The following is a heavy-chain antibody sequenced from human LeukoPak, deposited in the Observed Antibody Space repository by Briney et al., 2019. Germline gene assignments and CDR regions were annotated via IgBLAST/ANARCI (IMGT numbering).Heavy chain of an antibody. J-gene: IGHJ4*02. CDR1: GFSLTTYG. Sequence: SGRSLRLSCAASGFSLTTYGTHWLRQAPGKGLEWVAVIWYDGSRKFYGDSVKGRFTVSRDTSENTMYLQMNTLRVDDTAVYYRARDGGSGIDYWGQGTLVTVSS. CDR3: ARDGGSGIDY. D-gene: IGHD3-10*01. CDR2: IWYDGSRK. V-gene: IGHV3-33*01.